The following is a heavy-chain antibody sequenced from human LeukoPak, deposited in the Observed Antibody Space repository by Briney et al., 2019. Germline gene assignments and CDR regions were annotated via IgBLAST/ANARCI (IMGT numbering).Heavy chain of an antibody. V-gene: IGHV4-34*01. J-gene: IGHJ6*02. CDR3: ARGLRSTHGQLYRKKYGMDV. CDR2: INHSGST. CDR1: GGSFSGYY. Sequence: PSETLSLTCAVYGGSFSGYYWSWIRQPPGKGLEWMGEINHSGSTNYNPSLKSRVTISVDTSKNQFSLKLSSVTAADTAVYYCARGLRSTHGQLYRKKYGMDVWGQGTTVTVSS. D-gene: IGHD5-18*01.